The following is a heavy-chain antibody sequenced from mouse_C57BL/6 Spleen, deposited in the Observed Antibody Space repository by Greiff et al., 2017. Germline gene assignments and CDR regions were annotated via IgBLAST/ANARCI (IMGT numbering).Heavy chain of an antibody. CDR1: GYTFTSYW. D-gene: IGHD1-1*01. J-gene: IGHJ4*01. CDR3: ARSPFYYGRAMDY. Sequence: VQLQQPGTELVKPGASVKLSCKASGYTFTSYWMHWVKQRPGQGLAWIGNINPSNGGTNYNEKFKSKATLTVDKSSSTAYMQLSSLTSEDSAVYYCARSPFYYGRAMDYWGQGTSVTVSS. CDR2: INPSNGGT. V-gene: IGHV1-53*01.